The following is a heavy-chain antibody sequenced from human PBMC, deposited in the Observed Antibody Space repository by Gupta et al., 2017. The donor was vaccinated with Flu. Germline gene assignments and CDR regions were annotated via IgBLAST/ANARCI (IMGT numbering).Heavy chain of an antibody. CDR2: IYYSGNT. CDR1: GGSITSSGFF. V-gene: IGHV4-39*01. CDR3: ARHGNIVVVPTAMGFDY. J-gene: IGHJ4*02. Sequence: QLQLQESGPGLVKPSETLSLTCTVSGGSITSSGFFWAWIRQPPGKGLEWIGSIYYSGNTYYNPYLESRVTISVATSKSQFSVTLSSVTAADTAVYYCARHGNIVVVPTAMGFDYWGPGTLVTVSS. D-gene: IGHD2-2*01.